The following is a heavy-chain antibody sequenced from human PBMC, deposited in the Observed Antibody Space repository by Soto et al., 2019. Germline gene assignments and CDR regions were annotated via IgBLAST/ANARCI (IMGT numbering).Heavy chain of an antibody. V-gene: IGHV3-23*01. CDR2: ISGSGGST. D-gene: IGHD1-26*01. CDR1: GFTFSSYA. CDR3: AKEVDRAWDYYYYYGMDG. Sequence: GGSLRLSCAASGFTFSSYAMSWVRQAPGKGLEWVSAISGSGGSTYYADSVKGRFTISRDSSKNTLYLQMNSLRAEDTAVYYCAKEVDRAWDYYYYYGMDGWGQGTTVTVSS. J-gene: IGHJ6*02.